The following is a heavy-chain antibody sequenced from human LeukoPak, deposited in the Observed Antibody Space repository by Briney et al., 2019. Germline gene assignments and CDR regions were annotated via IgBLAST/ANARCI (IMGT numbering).Heavy chain of an antibody. CDR3: AIYKGGSSSLDY. Sequence: SETVSLTCSVSSGSTRSYYWSWVRQPAGQGLEWIGRIYSTGSTNYNPSLKSRVTISIDTSKKQFSLKVNSVTAADTAVYYCAIYKGGSSSLDYWGQGTLVTVSS. CDR1: SGSTRSYY. CDR2: IYSTGST. D-gene: IGHD6-13*01. V-gene: IGHV4-4*07. J-gene: IGHJ4*02.